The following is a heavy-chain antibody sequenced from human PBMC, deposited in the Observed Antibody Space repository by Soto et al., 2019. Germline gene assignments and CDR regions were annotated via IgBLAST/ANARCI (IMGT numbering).Heavy chain of an antibody. CDR3: ARDMERLGYCSSTSCYRGVAGGMDF. Sequence: ASVKVSCKASGYTFTSYAMHWVRQAPGQRLEWMGWINAGNGNTKYSQKFQGRVTITRDTSASTAYMELSSLRSEDTAVYYCARDMERLGYCSSTSCYRGVAGGMDFWGQGTTVTVSS. CDR1: GYTFTSYA. CDR2: INAGNGNT. J-gene: IGHJ6*02. D-gene: IGHD2-2*02. V-gene: IGHV1-3*01.